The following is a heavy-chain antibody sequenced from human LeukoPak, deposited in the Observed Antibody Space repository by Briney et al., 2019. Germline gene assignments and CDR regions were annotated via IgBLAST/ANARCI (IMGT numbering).Heavy chain of an antibody. CDR2: FDPEDGET. D-gene: IGHD3-22*01. J-gene: IGHJ3*02. V-gene: IGHV1-24*01. CDR1: GYTLTDLS. CDR3: ATEGRRYDSSGHAFDI. Sequence: ASVKVSCTVSGYTLTDLSMHWVRQAPGTGLEWMGGFDPEDGETIYAQKFQGRVTMTEDTSTDTAYMELSSLRSEDTAVYYCATEGRRYDSSGHAFDIWGQGTMVTVSS.